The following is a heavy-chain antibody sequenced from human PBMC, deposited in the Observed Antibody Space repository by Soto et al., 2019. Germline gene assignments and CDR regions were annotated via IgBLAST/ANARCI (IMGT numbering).Heavy chain of an antibody. D-gene: IGHD6-19*01. CDR1: GFTFSSYG. CDR3: AKDGVGGAGQLWLVRFPDY. Sequence: QVQLVESGGGVVLPGRSLRLSCAASGFTFSSYGMHWVRQAPGKGLEWVAVISSDGSNKYYTDSVKGRFTISRDNSENTLYLQMNSLRAEDTAVYYCAKDGVGGAGQLWLVRFPDYWGQGTQVTVSS. CDR2: ISSDGSNK. V-gene: IGHV3-30*18. J-gene: IGHJ4*02.